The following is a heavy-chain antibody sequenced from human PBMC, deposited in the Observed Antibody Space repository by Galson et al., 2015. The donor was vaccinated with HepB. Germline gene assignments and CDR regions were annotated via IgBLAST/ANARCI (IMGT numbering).Heavy chain of an antibody. J-gene: IGHJ4*02. D-gene: IGHD3-22*01. Sequence: QSGAEVKKPGESLRISCKGSGYSFTSYWISWVRQMPGKGLEWMGRIDPSDSYTNYSPSFQGHVTISADKSISTAYLQWSSLKASDTAMYYCARHYNYDSSGYYYEDYWGQGTLVTVSS. V-gene: IGHV5-10-1*01. CDR2: IDPSDSYT. CDR3: ARHYNYDSSGYYYEDY. CDR1: GYSFTSYW.